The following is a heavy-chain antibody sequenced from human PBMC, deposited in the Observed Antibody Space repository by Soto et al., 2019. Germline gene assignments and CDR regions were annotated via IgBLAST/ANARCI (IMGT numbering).Heavy chain of an antibody. CDR2: ISAYNGNT. Sequence: QVQLVQSGAEVKKPGASVKVSCKASGYTFTSYGISWVRQAPGQGLEWMGWISAYNGNTNYAQKLEGRVTMTTDTATSTAYMELRSLRSDDTAVYYCSSVSIAAADPSGMDVWGQGTTVTVSS. CDR1: GYTFTSYG. J-gene: IGHJ6*02. D-gene: IGHD6-13*01. V-gene: IGHV1-18*01. CDR3: SSVSIAAADPSGMDV.